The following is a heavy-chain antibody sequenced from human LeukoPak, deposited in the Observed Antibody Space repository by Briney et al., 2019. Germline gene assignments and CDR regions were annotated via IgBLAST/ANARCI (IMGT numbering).Heavy chain of an antibody. CDR2: IKEDGSEK. D-gene: IGHD5-12*01. CDR1: GFTFSRYW. Sequence: GGSLRLSCAASGFTFSRYWLNWVRQAPGKGLEWVANIKEDGSEKYYVDSVKGRFTISRDNAKNSLYLQMNSPRAEDTAVYYCARDSNVATYDYWGQGTLVTVSS. J-gene: IGHJ4*02. CDR3: ARDSNVATYDY. V-gene: IGHV3-7*01.